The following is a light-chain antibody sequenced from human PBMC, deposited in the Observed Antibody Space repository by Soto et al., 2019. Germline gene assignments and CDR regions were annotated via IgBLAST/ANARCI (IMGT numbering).Light chain of an antibody. CDR3: QFYGSSLIT. CDR2: GAA. V-gene: IGKV3-20*01. CDR1: QSITRN. Sequence: IAMTLTQATLSVSPGERATLSCRASQSITRNLAWYQQSPGQAPRLLMYGAASRGTGIPDRFSGSGSGTDFTLTISRLEPEDFAIYYCQFYGSSLITFGQGTRLE. J-gene: IGKJ5*01.